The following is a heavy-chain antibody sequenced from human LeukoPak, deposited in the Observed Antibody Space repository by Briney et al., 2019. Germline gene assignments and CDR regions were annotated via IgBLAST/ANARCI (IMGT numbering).Heavy chain of an antibody. CDR3: ARTTSLTASAYDY. J-gene: IGHJ4*02. CDR1: GYTFINYH. Sequence: ASVRVSCRASGYTFINYHINWVRQASGQGLEWMGWMNPNSGDRGYAQNFQGRVTITSDTSISTAYMELSSLRSEDTAVYFCARTTSLTASAYDYWGQGTLVTVSS. CDR2: MNPNSGDR. D-gene: IGHD4-17*01. V-gene: IGHV1-8*03.